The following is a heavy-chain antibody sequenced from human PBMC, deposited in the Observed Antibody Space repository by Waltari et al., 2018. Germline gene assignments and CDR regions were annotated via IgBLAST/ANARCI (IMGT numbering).Heavy chain of an antibody. CDR1: GFTFSNYE. V-gene: IGHV3-48*03. CDR2: ISSSGYTI. CDR3: AREGSGWLRHFDY. Sequence: EVQLVESGGGLVQPGRSLRLSCAASGFTFSNYEMNWVRQAPGKGLEWVSYISSSGYTIYYADSVKGRFTISRDNAKNSLYLQMNSLRAEDTAVYYCAREGSGWLRHFDYWGQGTLVTVSS. D-gene: IGHD6-19*01. J-gene: IGHJ4*02.